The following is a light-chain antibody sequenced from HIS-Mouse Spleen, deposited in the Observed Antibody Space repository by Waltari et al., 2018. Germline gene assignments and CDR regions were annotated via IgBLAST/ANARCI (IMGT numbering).Light chain of an antibody. J-gene: IGKJ2*01. CDR1: QSVSSSY. V-gene: IGKV3-20*01. Sequence: EIVLTQSPGTLSLSPGERATLSCRASQSVSSSYLAWYQQKPGQAPRLRIYGASSRATGIPDRFSGSGSGTDLTLTISRLEAEDFAVYYCQQYGSSPPYTFGQGTKLEIK. CDR3: QQYGSSPPYT. CDR2: GAS.